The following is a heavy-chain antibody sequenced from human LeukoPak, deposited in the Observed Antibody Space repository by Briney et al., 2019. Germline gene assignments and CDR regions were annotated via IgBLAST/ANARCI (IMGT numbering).Heavy chain of an antibody. CDR2: ISAYNGNT. J-gene: IGHJ4*02. Sequence: ASVKVSCKASGYTFTSYGISWVRQAPGQGLEWMGWISAYNGNTNYAQKLQGRVTMTTDTTTSTAYMELRSLRSDDTAVYYCARDRSQRIAAAGTLSDYWGQGTLVTVSS. D-gene: IGHD6-13*01. CDR1: GYTFTSYG. CDR3: ARDRSQRIAAAGTLSDY. V-gene: IGHV1-18*01.